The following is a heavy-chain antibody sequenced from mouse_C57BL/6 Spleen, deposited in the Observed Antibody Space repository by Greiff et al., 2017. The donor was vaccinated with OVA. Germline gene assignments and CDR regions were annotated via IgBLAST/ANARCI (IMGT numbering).Heavy chain of an antibody. Sequence: VQLQQSGAELVKPGASVKLSCKASGYTFTSYWMHWVKQRPGQGLEWIGYINPSSGYTKYNQKFKDKATLTADKSSSTAYMQLSSLTYEDSAVYYCARRYYGNSYAMDYWGQGTSVTVSS. J-gene: IGHJ4*01. CDR2: INPSSGYT. D-gene: IGHD2-1*01. CDR3: ARRYYGNSYAMDY. V-gene: IGHV1-7*01. CDR1: GYTFTSYW.